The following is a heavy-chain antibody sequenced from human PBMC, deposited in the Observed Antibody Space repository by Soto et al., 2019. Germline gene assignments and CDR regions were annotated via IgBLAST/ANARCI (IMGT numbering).Heavy chain of an antibody. J-gene: IGHJ4*02. Sequence: GGSLRLSCAASGFTFSSYAMSWVRQAPGKGLEWVSAISGSGGSTYYADSVKGRFTISRDNSKNTLYLQMNSLRAEDTAVYYCAKDLLFRPELGVYYFDYWGQGTLVTVSS. CDR3: AKDLLFRPELGVYYFDY. D-gene: IGHD1-7*01. V-gene: IGHV3-23*01. CDR2: ISGSGGST. CDR1: GFTFSSYA.